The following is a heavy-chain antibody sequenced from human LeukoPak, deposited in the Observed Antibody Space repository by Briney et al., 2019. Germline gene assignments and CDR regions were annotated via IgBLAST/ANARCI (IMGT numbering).Heavy chain of an antibody. CDR3: AKGAYCGGDCYSYFDY. CDR1: GFTFSSYA. D-gene: IGHD2-21*02. Sequence: PGGSLRLSCAASGFTFSSYAMSWVRQAPGKGLEWVSAVSGSGAYTSYADSVKGRFTISRDNSKNALYLQMNSLRAEDTAVYYCAKGAYCGGDCYSYFDYWGRGTLVTVSS. CDR2: VSGSGAYT. V-gene: IGHV3-23*01. J-gene: IGHJ4*02.